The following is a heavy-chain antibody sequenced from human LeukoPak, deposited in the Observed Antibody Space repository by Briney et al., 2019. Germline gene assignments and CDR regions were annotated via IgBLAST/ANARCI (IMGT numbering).Heavy chain of an antibody. CDR3: ATRPGGLATISDY. CDR2: IYPGDSDT. Sequence: GQSLRISCKGSGYSFTNYLIGWVRQMPGKGLEWMGIIYPGDSDTRYSPSFQGQVSISADKSISTAYLQWSSLKASDTAMYYCATRPGGLATISDYWGQGTLVNVSS. CDR1: GYSFTNYL. V-gene: IGHV5-51*01. D-gene: IGHD5-24*01. J-gene: IGHJ4*02.